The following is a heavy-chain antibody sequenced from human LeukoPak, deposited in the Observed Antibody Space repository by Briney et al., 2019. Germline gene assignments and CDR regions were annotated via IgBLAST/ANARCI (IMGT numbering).Heavy chain of an antibody. Sequence: PSETLSLTCTVSGYSISSGYYWGWIRQPLGKGLEWIGSIYHSGSTYYNPSLKSRVTISVDTSKNQFSLRLSSVTAADTAVYYCAREFSWYDILTGYGYYYMDVWGKGTTVTISS. J-gene: IGHJ6*03. CDR1: GYSISSGYY. V-gene: IGHV4-38-2*02. CDR2: IYHSGST. D-gene: IGHD3-9*01. CDR3: AREFSWYDILTGYGYYYMDV.